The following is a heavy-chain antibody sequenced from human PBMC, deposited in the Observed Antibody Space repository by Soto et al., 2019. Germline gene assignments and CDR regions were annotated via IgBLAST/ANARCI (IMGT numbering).Heavy chain of an antibody. CDR1: GASVTGGDFY. Sequence: QVQLQEPGPRLVSPSETLSLTCTVSGASVTGGDFYWSWIRQPPGKGLEWIGYIYYNETAYYTPSLKSRTAISVDTSKNHFTLTLTSVTAADTAIYYCGALLAGGWGQGSLVTVSS. D-gene: IGHD3-10*01. J-gene: IGHJ4*02. V-gene: IGHV4-30-4*01. CDR3: GALLAGG. CDR2: IYYNETA.